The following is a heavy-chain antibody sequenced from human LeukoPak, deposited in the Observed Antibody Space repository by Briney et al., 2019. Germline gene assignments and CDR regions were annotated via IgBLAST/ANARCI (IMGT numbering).Heavy chain of an antibody. Sequence: ASVKVSCKASGYTFTSYGISWVRQAPGQGLEWMGWISAYNGNTNYAQKFQGRVTMTTDISTSTAYMELRSLRSDDTAVYYCARDCSSTSCYIPNPYGMDVWGQGTTVTVSS. CDR2: ISAYNGNT. CDR1: GYTFTSYG. V-gene: IGHV1-18*01. CDR3: ARDCSSTSCYIPNPYGMDV. J-gene: IGHJ6*02. D-gene: IGHD2-2*02.